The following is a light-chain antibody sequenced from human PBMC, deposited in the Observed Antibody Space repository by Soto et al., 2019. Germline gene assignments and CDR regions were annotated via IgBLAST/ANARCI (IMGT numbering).Light chain of an antibody. Sequence: QSVLTQPPSASGTPGQRVTISCSGSSSNFASNSVYWYQQVPGMAPKLLIYKSNQRPSGVADRFSGSKSGTSASLAISGLRSEDEADYYCVTWDDNLSCVLFGGGTKLTVL. CDR3: VTWDDNLSCVL. CDR2: KSN. J-gene: IGLJ2*01. V-gene: IGLV1-47*01. CDR1: SSNFASNS.